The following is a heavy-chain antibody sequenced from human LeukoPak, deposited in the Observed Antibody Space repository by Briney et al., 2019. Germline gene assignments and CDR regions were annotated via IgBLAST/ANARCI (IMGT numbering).Heavy chain of an antibody. V-gene: IGHV3-21*01. D-gene: IGHD2-2*01. CDR2: ISTSSRYI. CDR1: GLVFGAFS. J-gene: IGHJ5*02. CDR3: ARADCSSSTCYLRRSWFDP. Sequence: PGGSLRLSCAASGLVFGAFSMNWVRQAPGKGLEWVSSISTSSRYIYYKDSVRGRFTISRDDAKNSLYLEMNSLRAEDTAVYYCARADCSSSTCYLRRSWFDPWGQGTLVTVSS.